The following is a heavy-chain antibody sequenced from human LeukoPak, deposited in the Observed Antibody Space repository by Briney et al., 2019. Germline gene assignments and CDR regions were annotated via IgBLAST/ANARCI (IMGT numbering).Heavy chain of an antibody. CDR2: INSDGSST. CDR3: ARGAENVRFLEWLSAEYFDY. Sequence: GGSLRLSCAASGFTFSSYWMHWVRQAPGKGLVWVSRINSDGSSTSYADSVKGRFTISRDNAKNTLYLQMNSLRAEDTAVYYCARGAENVRFLEWLSAEYFDYWGQGTLVTVSS. CDR1: GFTFSSYW. V-gene: IGHV3-74*01. J-gene: IGHJ4*02. D-gene: IGHD3-3*01.